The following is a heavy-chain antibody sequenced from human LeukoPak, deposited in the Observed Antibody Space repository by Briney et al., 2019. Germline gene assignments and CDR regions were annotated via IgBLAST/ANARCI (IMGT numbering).Heavy chain of an antibody. CDR1: GGSISSYY. V-gene: IGHV4-59*01. Sequence: SETPSLTCTVSGGSISSYYWSWLRQPPGKGLEWIGYIYYSGSTNYNPSLKSRVTISVDTSKNQFSLKLSSVTAADTAVYYCARLEGYHNWFDPWGQRTLVTVSS. CDR2: IYYSGST. J-gene: IGHJ5*02. D-gene: IGHD6-13*01. CDR3: ARLEGYHNWFDP.